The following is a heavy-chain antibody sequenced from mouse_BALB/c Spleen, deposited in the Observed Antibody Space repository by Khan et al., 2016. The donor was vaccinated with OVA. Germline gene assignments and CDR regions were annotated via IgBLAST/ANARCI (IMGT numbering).Heavy chain of an antibody. CDR3: ARCYGGDFDY. Sequence: QLEESGPGLVKPSQSLSLTCTVTGYSITSDYAWNWIRQFPGNKLEWMGFISYSGNTNYNPSLKSRISITRDTTKNQFFLQLNSVTIEDTATYYCARCYGGDFDYWGQGTTLTVSS. CDR1: GYSITSDYA. CDR2: ISYSGNT. V-gene: IGHV3-2*02. J-gene: IGHJ2*01. D-gene: IGHD1-1*02.